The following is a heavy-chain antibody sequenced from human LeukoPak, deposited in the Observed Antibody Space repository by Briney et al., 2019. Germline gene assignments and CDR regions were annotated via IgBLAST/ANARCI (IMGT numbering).Heavy chain of an antibody. D-gene: IGHD5-18*01. Sequence: PGGSLRLSCAASGFTFSSYSMNWVRQAPGKGLECVSSISSSSSYIYYADSVKGRFTISRDNAKNSLYLQMNSLRAEDTAVYYCARGSVGYSYGPDYWGQGTLLTVSS. CDR3: ARGSVGYSYGPDY. J-gene: IGHJ4*02. CDR1: GFTFSSYS. V-gene: IGHV3-21*01. CDR2: ISSSSSYI.